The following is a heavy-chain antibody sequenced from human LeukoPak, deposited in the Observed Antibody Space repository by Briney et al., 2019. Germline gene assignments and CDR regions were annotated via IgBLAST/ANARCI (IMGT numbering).Heavy chain of an antibody. J-gene: IGHJ4*02. Sequence: GGSLRLSCATSGFTFSTSSMSWVRQAPGEGLEWVSYIRGSSNTIYYADSVKGRFTISRDNAKNSLYLQMNSLRAEDTAVYYCARVLYDYVWGSYRPFDYWGQGTLVTVSS. CDR2: IRGSSNTI. D-gene: IGHD3-16*02. CDR3: ARVLYDYVWGSYRPFDY. V-gene: IGHV3-48*04. CDR1: GFTFSTSS.